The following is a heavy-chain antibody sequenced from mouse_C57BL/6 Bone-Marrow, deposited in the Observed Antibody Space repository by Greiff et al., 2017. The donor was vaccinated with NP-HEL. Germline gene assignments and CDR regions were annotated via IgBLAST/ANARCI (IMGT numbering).Heavy chain of an antibody. CDR2: INPRGGYT. CDR1: GYTFTSSG. Sequence: QVQLKESGAELAKPGASVKLSCKASGYTFTSSGMHWVKQRPGRGREGIGYINPRGGYTKYNQKFKDKATLTADKSSGTAYMQLSSLTYEDSAVYYCARYRASTGTRAMDYWGQGTSVTVSS. J-gene: IGHJ4*01. V-gene: IGHV1-7*01. D-gene: IGHD4-1*02. CDR3: ARYRASTGTRAMDY.